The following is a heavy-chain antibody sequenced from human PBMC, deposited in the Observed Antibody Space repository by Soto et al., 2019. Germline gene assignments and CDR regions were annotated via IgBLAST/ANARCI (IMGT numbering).Heavy chain of an antibody. J-gene: IGHJ2*01. Sequence: QVQLVQSGAEVKKPGSSVKVSCKASGGTFSSYAISWVRQAPGQGLEWMGGIIPIFGTANYAQKFQGRGTITADDSTSTAYMELSSLRSEDTAVYYCARTDCGGDCYHWYFDLWGRGTLVTVSS. CDR3: ARTDCGGDCYHWYFDL. D-gene: IGHD2-21*02. V-gene: IGHV1-69*01. CDR1: GGTFSSYA. CDR2: IIPIFGTA.